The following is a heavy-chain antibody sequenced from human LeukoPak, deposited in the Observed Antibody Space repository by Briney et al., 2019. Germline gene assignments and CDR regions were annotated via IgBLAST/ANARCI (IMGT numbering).Heavy chain of an antibody. J-gene: IGHJ5*02. CDR2: IYYGGSA. D-gene: IGHD2-15*01. Sequence: SDTLSLTCTVSGGSITSSGFYWGWIRQPPGKGLEWIGNIYYGGSAYYNPSLKSRVTISVDTSKNQFSLKLSSVTAADTAVYYCARQPNIVVVDNWFDPWGQGTLVAVSS. V-gene: IGHV4-39*07. CDR3: ARQPNIVVVDNWFDP. CDR1: GGSITSSGFY.